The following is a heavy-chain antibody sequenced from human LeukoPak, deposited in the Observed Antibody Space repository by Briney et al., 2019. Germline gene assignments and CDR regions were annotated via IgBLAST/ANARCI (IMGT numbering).Heavy chain of an antibody. J-gene: IGHJ4*02. V-gene: IGHV3-21*01. D-gene: IGHD5-18*01. Sequence: PGGSLRLSCAASGFTFSSYSMNWVRQAPGKGLEWVSSISSSSSYLYHADSVKGRFTISRDNAKNSLYLQMNSLRAEDTAVYYCARGTNTAMGVDNWGQGTLVTVSS. CDR3: ARGTNTAMGVDN. CDR2: ISSSSSYL. CDR1: GFTFSSYS.